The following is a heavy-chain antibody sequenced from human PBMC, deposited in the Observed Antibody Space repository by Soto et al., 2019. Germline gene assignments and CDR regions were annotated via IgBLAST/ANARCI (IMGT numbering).Heavy chain of an antibody. D-gene: IGHD6-13*01. Sequence: SGPTLVHPTHTLTLTCTFSGFSPSTSGVGVGWIRQPTGKALEWLALIYWNDDKRYSPSLKSRLTINKDTSKNQVVLTMTNMDPVDTATYYCAHSRYSSSWYGTGAFDIWGQGTMVTVSS. CDR3: AHSRYSSSWYGTGAFDI. J-gene: IGHJ3*02. CDR1: GFSPSTSGVG. CDR2: IYWNDDK. V-gene: IGHV2-5*01.